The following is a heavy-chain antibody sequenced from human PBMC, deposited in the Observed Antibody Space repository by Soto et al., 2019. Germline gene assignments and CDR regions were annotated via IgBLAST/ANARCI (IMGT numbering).Heavy chain of an antibody. J-gene: IGHJ6*02. CDR3: ARDPPGYCSSTSCHLRGGMDV. CDR1: GGTFSSYA. D-gene: IGHD2-2*03. Sequence: SVKVSCKASGGTFSSYAISWVRQAPGRGLEWMGGIIPIFGTANHAQKFQGRVTITADKSTSTAYMELSSLRSEDTAVYYCARDPPGYCSSTSCHLRGGMDVWGQGTTVTVSS. CDR2: IIPIFGTA. V-gene: IGHV1-69*06.